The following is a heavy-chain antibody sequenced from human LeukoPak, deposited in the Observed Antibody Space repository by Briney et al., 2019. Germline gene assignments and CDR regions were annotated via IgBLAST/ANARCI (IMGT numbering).Heavy chain of an antibody. CDR3: ARDVSWRIDY. CDR2: TYYGSRWYY. D-gene: IGHD6-13*01. CDR1: GDSVSSNIAA. J-gene: IGHJ4*02. Sequence: SQTLSLTCAISGDSVSSNIAAWNWIRQSPSSGLEWLGRTYYGSRWYYDYALSVRSRITINPDTSKNQFSLQLNSVTPEDTAVYYCARDVSWRIDYWGQGTLVTVSS. V-gene: IGHV6-1*01.